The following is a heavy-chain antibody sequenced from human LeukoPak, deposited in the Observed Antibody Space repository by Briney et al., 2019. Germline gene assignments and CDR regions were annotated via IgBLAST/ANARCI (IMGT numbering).Heavy chain of an antibody. CDR2: ISAYNGNT. D-gene: IGHD3-16*01. Sequence: ASVKVSCKASGYTFTSYGISWVRQAPGQGLEWMGWISAYNGNTNYAQKLQGRVTMTTDTSTSTVYMELSSLRSEDTAVYYCATHGSVWGSYRWVDYWGQGTLVTVSS. CDR1: GYTFTSYG. V-gene: IGHV1-18*01. CDR3: ATHGSVWGSYRWVDY. J-gene: IGHJ4*02.